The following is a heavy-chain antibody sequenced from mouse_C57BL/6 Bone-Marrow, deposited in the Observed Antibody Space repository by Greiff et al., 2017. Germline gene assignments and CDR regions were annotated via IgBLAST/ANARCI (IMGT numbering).Heavy chain of an antibody. D-gene: IGHD1-1*01. CDR3: ARGDFRYGRSDGWYFDD. CDR1: GYTFTSYT. J-gene: IGHJ1*03. CDR2: IYPGSGDT. V-gene: IGHV1-12*01. Sequence: VQLQQSGAELVRPGASVKMSCKASGYTFTSYTMHWVKQTPGQGLEWIGAIYPGSGDTSYNQKFKGKATLTVDKSSSTASMQLSSLTSEDSAVYYCARGDFRYGRSDGWYFDDWGKGTTVTVSS.